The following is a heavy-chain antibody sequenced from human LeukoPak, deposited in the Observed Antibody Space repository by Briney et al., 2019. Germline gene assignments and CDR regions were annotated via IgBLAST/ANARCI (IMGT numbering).Heavy chain of an antibody. D-gene: IGHD5-12*01. CDR3: ARLQNSGYEY. Sequence: SVKVSCKASGGTFSSYAISWVRQAPGQGLEWMGRIIPILGIANYAQKFQGRVTITTDKSTSTAYMELSSLRSEDTAVYYCARLQNSGYEYWGQGTLVTVSS. J-gene: IGHJ4*02. CDR2: IIPILGIA. CDR1: GGTFSSYA. V-gene: IGHV1-69*04.